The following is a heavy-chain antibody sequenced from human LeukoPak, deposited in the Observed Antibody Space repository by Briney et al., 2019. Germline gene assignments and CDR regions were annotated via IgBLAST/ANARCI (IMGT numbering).Heavy chain of an antibody. V-gene: IGHV1-69*04. Sequence: GASVKVSCKASGGTFSSYAISWVRQAPGQGLEWMGRIVPILGIANYAQKFQGRVTITADKSTSTAYMERSSLRSEDTAVYYCARDQPCSGGSCYFDYWGQGTLVTVSS. CDR3: ARDQPCSGGSCYFDY. D-gene: IGHD2-15*01. CDR2: IVPILGIA. CDR1: GGTFSSYA. J-gene: IGHJ4*02.